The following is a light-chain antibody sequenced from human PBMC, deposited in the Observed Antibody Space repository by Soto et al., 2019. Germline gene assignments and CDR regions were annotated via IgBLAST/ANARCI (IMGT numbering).Light chain of an antibody. J-gene: IGKJ2*01. V-gene: IGKV3-11*01. CDR1: KSVSSY. Sequence: ETVLTQSPDTLSLSPGERATLSCRASKSVSSYLAWYQQKPGQAPRLLIYDASNRATGIPARFSGSGSGTDFTLTISSLEPEDSAVYYCQQRANWPQYTFGQGTKLEIK. CDR3: QQRANWPQYT. CDR2: DAS.